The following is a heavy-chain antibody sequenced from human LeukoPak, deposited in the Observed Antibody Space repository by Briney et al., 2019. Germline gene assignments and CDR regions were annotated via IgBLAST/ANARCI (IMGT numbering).Heavy chain of an antibody. CDR3: ARDSNSAGDY. Sequence: GGPLRLSCAASGFVFSGYAMHWVRQFPGKGLEGLALFWFDGTEKFYVDSVKGRFTISRNNSRNTVDLQMNSLRAEDTAVYYCARDSNSAGDYWGQGTLVTVSS. V-gene: IGHV3-33*01. J-gene: IGHJ4*02. CDR2: FWFDGTEK. D-gene: IGHD3-10*01. CDR1: GFVFSGYA.